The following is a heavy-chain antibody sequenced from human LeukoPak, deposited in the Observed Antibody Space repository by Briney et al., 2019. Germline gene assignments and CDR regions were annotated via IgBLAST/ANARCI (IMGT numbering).Heavy chain of an antibody. CDR3: ARDTPPYSSGWYDGYYFDY. V-gene: IGHV4-59*12. J-gene: IGHJ4*02. D-gene: IGHD6-19*01. Sequence: SETLSLTCTVSGGSISSYYWSWIRQPPGKGLEWIGYIYYSGSTYYNPSLKSRVTISVDTSKNQFSLKLSSVTAADTAVYYCARDTPPYSSGWYDGYYFDYWGQGTLVTVSS. CDR1: GGSISSYY. CDR2: IYYSGST.